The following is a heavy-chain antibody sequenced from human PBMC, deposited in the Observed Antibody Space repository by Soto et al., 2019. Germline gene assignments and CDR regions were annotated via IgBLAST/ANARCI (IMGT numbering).Heavy chain of an antibody. V-gene: IGHV4-59*01. CDR3: ARDLWGYCGTDCYPLDV. CDR1: GGSISGYY. Sequence: ETLSLTCTVSGGSISGYYLSWIRQPPGKGLEWIGYMYNTGSTVYNPSFKSRVTISVDTSKNQFSLKLNSVTAADTAVYYCARDLWGYCGTDCYPLDVWGQGTTVTVSS. J-gene: IGHJ6*02. D-gene: IGHD2-21*02. CDR2: MYNTGST.